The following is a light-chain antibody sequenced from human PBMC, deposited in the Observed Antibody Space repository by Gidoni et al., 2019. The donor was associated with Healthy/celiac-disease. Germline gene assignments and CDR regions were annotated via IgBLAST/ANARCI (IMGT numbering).Light chain of an antibody. CDR3: QQRSNWPPEIT. CDR2: DAS. J-gene: IGKJ5*01. CDR1: QSVSSY. V-gene: IGKV3-11*01. Sequence: EIVLTQSPATLSLSPGERATLSCRASQSVSSYFAWYQQKPGQAPRLLIYDASNRATGIPARFSGSGSGTDFTLTISSLEPEDFAVYYCQQRSNWPPEITFXQXTRLEIK.